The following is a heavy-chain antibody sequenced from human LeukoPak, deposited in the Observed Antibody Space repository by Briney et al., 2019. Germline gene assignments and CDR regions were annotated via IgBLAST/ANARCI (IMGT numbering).Heavy chain of an antibody. CDR2: ISLTGLT. J-gene: IGHJ4*02. Sequence: PSETLSLTCGVSGGSISNTNWWSWVRRPPGQGLEWIGEISLTGLTHYNPSLESRVTVSLDKSKNQLSLHLTSVTAADTAVYYCSRENGAFSPFGYWGQGTLVTVLS. D-gene: IGHD2-8*01. CDR1: GGSISNTNW. V-gene: IGHV4-4*02. CDR3: SRENGAFSPFGY.